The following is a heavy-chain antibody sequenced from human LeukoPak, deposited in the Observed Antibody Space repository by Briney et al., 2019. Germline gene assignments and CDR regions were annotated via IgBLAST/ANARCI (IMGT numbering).Heavy chain of an antibody. J-gene: IGHJ4*02. V-gene: IGHV3-23*01. CDR3: AKKYSSGQGRPYDY. D-gene: IGHD6-19*01. CDR1: GFTFSSYT. Sequence: GGSLRLSCAASGFTFSSYTMRWVRQAPGKGLEWVSAISGSGGSTFYADSVKGRSTISRDNSKNTLYLQMSSLRAEDTAIYYCAKKYSSGQGRPYDYWGQGTLVTVSS. CDR2: ISGSGGST.